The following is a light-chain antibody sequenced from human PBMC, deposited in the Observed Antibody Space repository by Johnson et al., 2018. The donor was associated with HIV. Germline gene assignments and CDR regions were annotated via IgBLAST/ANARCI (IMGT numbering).Light chain of an antibody. J-gene: IGLJ1*01. CDR3: ATWDTGLSAGV. CDR1: SSNIGNNY. Sequence: QPVLTQPPSVSAAPGQKVTISCSGSSSNIGNNYVSWYQQLPGTAPKLLIYENNKRPSRIPARFSGSKSGTSATLGITGLPTGDEADYYCATWDTGLSAGVFGTGTKVTVL. CDR2: ENN. V-gene: IGLV1-51*02.